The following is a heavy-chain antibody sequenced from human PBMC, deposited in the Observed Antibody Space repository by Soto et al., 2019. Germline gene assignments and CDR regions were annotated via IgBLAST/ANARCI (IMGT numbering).Heavy chain of an antibody. V-gene: IGHV1-46*01. J-gene: IGHJ5*02. Sequence: GASVKVSCKASGYTFTSYYLPWVRQRQAPGQGLELLGIINPSGGTTTSAQKFQGSVTMTRDTSTSTVYMELRSLRSEDTAVYYCARGAAVAGGNYCFDPWGQGTLVTVSS. CDR2: INPSGGTT. CDR1: GYTFTSYY. CDR3: ARGAAVAGGNYCFDP. D-gene: IGHD6-19*01.